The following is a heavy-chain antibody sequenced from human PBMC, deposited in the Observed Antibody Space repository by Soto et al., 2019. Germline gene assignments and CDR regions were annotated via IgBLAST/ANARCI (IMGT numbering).Heavy chain of an antibody. CDR3: ASLRELGVTIFGVVTHFDY. CDR1: GFTFSSYA. D-gene: IGHD3-3*01. V-gene: IGHV3-23*01. Sequence: GGSLRLSCAASGFTFSSYAMSWVRQAPGKGLEWVSAISGSGGSTYYADSVKGRFTISRDNSKNTLYLQMNSLRAEDTAVYYCASLRELGVTIFGVVTHFDYWGQGTLVTVSS. J-gene: IGHJ4*02. CDR2: ISGSGGST.